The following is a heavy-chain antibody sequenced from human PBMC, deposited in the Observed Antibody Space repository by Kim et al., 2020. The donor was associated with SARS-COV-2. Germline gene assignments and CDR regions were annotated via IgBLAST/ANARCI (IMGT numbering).Heavy chain of an antibody. D-gene: IGHD3-10*01. V-gene: IGHV1-69*01. J-gene: IGHJ3*02. Sequence: AQKFQGRVTITADESTSTAYMELSSLRSEDTAVYYCARVYYGSGRGAFDIWGQGTMVTVSS. CDR3: ARVYYGSGRGAFDI.